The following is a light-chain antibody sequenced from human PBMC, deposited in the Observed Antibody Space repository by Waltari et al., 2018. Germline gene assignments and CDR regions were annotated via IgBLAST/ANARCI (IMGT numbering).Light chain of an antibody. CDR2: VAS. Sequence: DVQLTQSPSSLSASVGDRVTITGRPSQSVSYYLNWYQQKAGQAPKLLIYVASSVETCVPSRFSGSGSGTDFTLTISNLQPEDFATYLCQQTYNAPLTFGGGTKVEIK. CDR3: QQTYNAPLT. J-gene: IGKJ4*01. CDR1: QSVSYY. V-gene: IGKV1-39*01.